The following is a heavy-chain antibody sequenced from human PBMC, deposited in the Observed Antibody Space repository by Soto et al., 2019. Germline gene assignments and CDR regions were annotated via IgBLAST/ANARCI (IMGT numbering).Heavy chain of an antibody. CDR2: ISYDGSNK. J-gene: IGHJ4*02. D-gene: IGHD2-8*01. Sequence: QVQLVESGGGVVQPGRSLRLSCAASGFTFSSYAMHWVRQAPGKGLEWVAVISYDGSNKSYADSVKGRFTISRDNSKNTLYLQMNSLRAEDTAVYYCARDPSWVYAMTWDFDYWGQGTLVTVSS. V-gene: IGHV3-30-3*01. CDR3: ARDPSWVYAMTWDFDY. CDR1: GFTFSSYA.